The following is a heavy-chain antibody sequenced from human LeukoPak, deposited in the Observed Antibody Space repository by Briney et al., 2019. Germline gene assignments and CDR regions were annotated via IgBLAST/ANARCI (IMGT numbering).Heavy chain of an antibody. CDR1: GYSFSGYW. D-gene: IGHD2/OR15-2a*01. J-gene: IGHJ4*02. Sequence: GESLKISCKGSGYSFSGYWIGWVRQMPGKGLEWMGIIYPGDFETRYSPSFQGQVTISADRSISTAYVQWSSLKALDTAMYYCARGRVAAVSTSLSYWGQGTLVTVSS. V-gene: IGHV5-51*01. CDR3: ARGRVAAVSTSLSY. CDR2: IYPGDFET.